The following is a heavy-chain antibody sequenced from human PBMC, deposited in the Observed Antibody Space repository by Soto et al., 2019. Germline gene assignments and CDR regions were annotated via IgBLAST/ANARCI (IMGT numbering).Heavy chain of an antibody. CDR2: ISGSDGNT. J-gene: IGHJ3*02. D-gene: IGHD6-13*01. Sequence: GGSLRLSCAASGFIFRSYGMSWVRQTPGKGLEWVSVISGSDGNTLYADSVKGRFTISRDNSKNTLYLQMNSLRAEDTAVYFCAKSSWGIVGAFDIWGQGTMVTVSS. V-gene: IGHV3-23*01. CDR3: AKSSWGIVGAFDI. CDR1: GFIFRSYG.